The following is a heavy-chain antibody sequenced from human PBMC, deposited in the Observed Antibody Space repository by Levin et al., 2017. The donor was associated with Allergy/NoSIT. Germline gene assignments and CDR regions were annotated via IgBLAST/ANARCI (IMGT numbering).Heavy chain of an antibody. J-gene: IGHJ1*01. CDR3: AREGYHHNKYAEYFQH. CDR1: GFNFEDYV. CDR2: INWNSGRI. V-gene: IGHV3-9*01. D-gene: IGHD3-16*02. Sequence: SCTAAGFNFEDYVMHWVRQAPGQGLEWVSGINWNSGRIGYADSVKGRFTISRDNAKNFVYLEMESLRAEDTALYYCAREGYHHNKYAEYFQHWGQGTLVAVSS.